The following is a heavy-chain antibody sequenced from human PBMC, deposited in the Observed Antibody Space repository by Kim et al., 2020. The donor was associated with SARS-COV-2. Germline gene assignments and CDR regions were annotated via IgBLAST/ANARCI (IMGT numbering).Heavy chain of an antibody. V-gene: IGHV3-21*01. CDR1: GFTFSSYS. D-gene: IGHD3-3*01. Sequence: GGSLRLSCAASGFTFSSYSMNWVRQAPGKGLEWVSSISSSSSYIYYADSVKGRFTISRDNAKNSLYLQMNSLRAEDTAVYYCPRGFGVPYYYGMDVWGQGTTVTVSS. CDR2: ISSSSSYI. J-gene: IGHJ6*02. CDR3: PRGFGVPYYYGMDV.